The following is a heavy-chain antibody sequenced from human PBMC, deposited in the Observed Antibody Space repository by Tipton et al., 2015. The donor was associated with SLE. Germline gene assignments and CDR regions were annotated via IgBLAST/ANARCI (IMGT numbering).Heavy chain of an antibody. Sequence: TLSLTCTVSGGSISSGYYWGWIRQPPGKGLEWIGSIYHSGSTYYNPSLKSRVTISVDTSKNQFSLKLSSVTAADTAVYYCARDNTMIVMGAFDIWGQGTMVTVSS. CDR2: IYHSGST. D-gene: IGHD3-22*01. J-gene: IGHJ3*02. CDR3: ARDNTMIVMGAFDI. CDR1: GGSISSGYY. V-gene: IGHV4-38-2*02.